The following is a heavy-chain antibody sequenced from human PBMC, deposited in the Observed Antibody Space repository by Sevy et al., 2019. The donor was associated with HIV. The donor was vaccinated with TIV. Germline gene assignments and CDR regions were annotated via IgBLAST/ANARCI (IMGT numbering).Heavy chain of an antibody. CDR3: ARVQGFLWFGDPKAPSYYYYGMDV. CDR1: GGSIGSYY. D-gene: IGHD3-10*01. CDR2: IYYTGST. Sequence: SETLSLTCAVSGGSIGSYYWSWIRQPPGKGLEWIGYIYYTGSTNYNPSLKSRVTIAVDQSKNQFSLKLSSVTAADTSVYYWARVQGFLWFGDPKAPSYYYYGMDVWGQGTTVTVSS. J-gene: IGHJ6*02. V-gene: IGHV4-59*13.